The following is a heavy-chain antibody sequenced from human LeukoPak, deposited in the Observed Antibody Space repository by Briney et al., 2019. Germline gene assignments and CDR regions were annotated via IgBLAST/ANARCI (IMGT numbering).Heavy chain of an antibody. V-gene: IGHV4-61*02. CDR3: ARDGGWFDP. CDR1: GGSISSGSYY. Sequence: SETLSLTCTVSGGSISSGSYYWSWIRQPAGKGLEWTGRIYTSGSTNYNPSLKSRVTISVDTSKNQFSLKLSSVTAADTAVYYCARDGGWFDPWGQGTLVTVSS. CDR2: IYTSGST. D-gene: IGHD3-16*01. J-gene: IGHJ5*02.